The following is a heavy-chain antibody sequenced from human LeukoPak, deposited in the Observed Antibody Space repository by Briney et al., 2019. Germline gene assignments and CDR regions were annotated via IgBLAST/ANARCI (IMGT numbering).Heavy chain of an antibody. CDR2: IDSNSGET. CDR3: ARFWHCGFSTCWAVNGFDY. J-gene: IGHJ3*01. Sequence: ASVKVSCKASGYSFIGYFIHWVRQAPGQGLEWMGWIDSNSGETHYAQKFQGRFTMTKDTSIKTAYMELSSLRSDDTAIFYCARFWHCGFSTCWAVNGFDYWGQGTEVTVSP. D-gene: IGHD2-21*01. V-gene: IGHV1-2*02. CDR1: GYSFIGYF.